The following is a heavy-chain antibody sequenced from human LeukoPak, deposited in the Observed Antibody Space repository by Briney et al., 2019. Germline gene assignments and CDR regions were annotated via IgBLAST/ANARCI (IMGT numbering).Heavy chain of an antibody. Sequence: ASVKVSYKASGYTFTGYYMHWVRQAPGQGLEWMGRINPNSGGTNYAQKFQGRVTMTRDTSISTAYMELSRLRSDDTAVYYCARADYYDSSGKLPDIWGQGTMVTVSS. V-gene: IGHV1-2*06. CDR2: INPNSGGT. J-gene: IGHJ3*02. CDR1: GYTFTGYY. D-gene: IGHD3-22*01. CDR3: ARADYYDSSGKLPDI.